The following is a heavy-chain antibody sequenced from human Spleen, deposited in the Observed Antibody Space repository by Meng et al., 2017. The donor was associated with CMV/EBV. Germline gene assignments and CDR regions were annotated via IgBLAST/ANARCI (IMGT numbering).Heavy chain of an antibody. Sequence: GGSLRLSCAASGFTFSSYAMSWVRQAPGKGLEWVSGISASGGSTYNADSVKGRFTISRDNSKNTLYLQMNSLRAEDTAVYYCPRGEKKWDLQALRGGMDVWGQGTTVTVSS. CDR2: ISASGGST. CDR1: GFTFSSYA. V-gene: IGHV3-23*01. CDR3: PRGEKKWDLQALRGGMDV. D-gene: IGHD1-26*01. J-gene: IGHJ6*02.